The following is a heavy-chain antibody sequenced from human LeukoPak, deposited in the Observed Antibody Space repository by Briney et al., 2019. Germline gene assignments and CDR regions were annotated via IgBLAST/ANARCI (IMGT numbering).Heavy chain of an antibody. CDR1: GFTFSSYS. V-gene: IGHV3-21*01. J-gene: IGHJ4*02. CDR2: ISSSSSYI. CDR3: ARDLGNGDYVSYYFDY. D-gene: IGHD4-17*01. Sequence: GGSLRLSRAASGFTFSSYSMNWVRQAPGKGLEWVSSISSSSSYIYYADSVKGRFTISRDNAKNSLYLQMNSLRAEDTAVYYCARDLGNGDYVSYYFDYWGQGTLVTVSS.